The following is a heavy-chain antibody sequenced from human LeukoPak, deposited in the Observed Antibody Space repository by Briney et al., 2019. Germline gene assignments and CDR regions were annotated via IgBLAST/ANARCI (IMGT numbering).Heavy chain of an antibody. Sequence: PGGSLRLSCAASEFTFSSYNMNWVRQAPGKGLEWVSSISSSSDYIYYADSVKGRFTISRDNAKNSLYLQMNSLRAEDTAVYYCARDDYGDRLTWDYYYMDVWGKGTTVTVSS. CDR2: ISSSSDYI. D-gene: IGHD4-17*01. J-gene: IGHJ6*03. V-gene: IGHV3-21*01. CDR1: EFTFSSYN. CDR3: ARDDYGDRLTWDYYYMDV.